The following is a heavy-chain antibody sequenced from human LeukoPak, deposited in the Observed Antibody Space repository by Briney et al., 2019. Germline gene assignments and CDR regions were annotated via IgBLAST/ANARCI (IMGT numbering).Heavy chain of an antibody. CDR3: XTSGGFVLPNAITGNWYMDV. CDR2: ITSAGGYK. J-gene: IGHJ6*03. D-gene: IGHD2-2*01. V-gene: IGHV3-21*01. CDR1: GFTFSDYS. Sequence: GGSLRLSCGASGFTFSDYSMNWVRQAPGKGLAWVASITSAGGYKYYADSVKGRFTISRDNAQNSLFLQMNSLRAEDTAVYFCXTSGGFVLPNAITGNWYMDVWGRGTSVTVSS.